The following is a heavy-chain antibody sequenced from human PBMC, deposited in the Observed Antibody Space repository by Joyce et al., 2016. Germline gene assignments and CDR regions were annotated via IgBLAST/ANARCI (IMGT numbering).Heavy chain of an antibody. Sequence: QVQLVQSGAEVKKPGSSVKVSCKASGGTFSSFDISWVRQAPGQGLEGMGGIIPIFGTANDAQKFQGRVTITAEESTSTAYMELSSLRSEDTAVYYCARQSVVLSPESPFDYWGQGTLVTVSS. CDR1: GGTFSSFD. D-gene: IGHD2-21*01. J-gene: IGHJ4*02. CDR3: ARQSVVLSPESPFDY. CDR2: IIPIFGTA. V-gene: IGHV1-69*01.